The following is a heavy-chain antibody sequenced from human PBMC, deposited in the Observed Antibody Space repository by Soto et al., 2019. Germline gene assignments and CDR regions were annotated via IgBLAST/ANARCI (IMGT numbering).Heavy chain of an antibody. V-gene: IGHV3-48*01. CDR1: GSSVSTFG. CDR3: ARDKGGSVAGFNWFDP. CDR2: ISSSSTTI. Sequence: SLRLSCVASGSSVSTFGMNWVRQAPGEGLEWVAYISSSSTTIFYGGSVKGRFTASRDNAENSMYLEMNNLRVEDTAIYYCARDKGGSVAGFNWFDPWGHGTLVTVSS. J-gene: IGHJ5*02. D-gene: IGHD6-19*01.